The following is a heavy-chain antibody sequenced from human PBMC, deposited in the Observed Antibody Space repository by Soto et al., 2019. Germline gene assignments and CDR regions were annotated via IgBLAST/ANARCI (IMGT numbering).Heavy chain of an antibody. J-gene: IGHJ4*02. Sequence: GGSLRLSCVVSAYTFSRYWMHWVRQAPGKGLVWVSRINSDESSTSYADSVKGRFTISRDNAKNTLYLQMTSLRAEDTAVYCCARGNTYSSSWAPFDYWGQGTLVTVSS. CDR3: ARGNTYSSSWAPFDY. D-gene: IGHD6-13*01. CDR2: INSDESST. CDR1: AYTFSRYW. V-gene: IGHV3-74*01.